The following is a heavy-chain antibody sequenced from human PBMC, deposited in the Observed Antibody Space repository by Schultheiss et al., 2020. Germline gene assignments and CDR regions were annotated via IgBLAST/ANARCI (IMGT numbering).Heavy chain of an antibody. CDR3: ASISSGWYRPGGY. Sequence: GGSLRLSCAGYGFTFSTQWMDWVRHAPGKGLEWVANINPDGSEKHYVDSVRGRFTISRDNAKNSLYLQMNSLRAEDTAVYYCASISSGWYRPGGYWGQGTLVTVSS. D-gene: IGHD6-19*01. J-gene: IGHJ4*02. V-gene: IGHV3-7*01. CDR1: GFTFSTQW. CDR2: INPDGSEK.